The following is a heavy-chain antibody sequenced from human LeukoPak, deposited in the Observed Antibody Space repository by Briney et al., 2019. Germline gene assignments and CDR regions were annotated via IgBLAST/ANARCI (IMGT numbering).Heavy chain of an antibody. J-gene: IGHJ3*02. D-gene: IGHD3-22*01. CDR1: GGSISSYY. V-gene: IGHV4-4*07. CDR3: AREFAYYYDSSGYRRAFDI. Sequence: SETLSLTCTGSGGSISSYYWSWIRQPAGKGLEWIGRIYTSGSTNYNPSLKSRVTMSVDTSENQFSLKLSSVTAADTAVYYCAREFAYYYDSSGYRRAFDIWGQGTMATVSS. CDR2: IYTSGST.